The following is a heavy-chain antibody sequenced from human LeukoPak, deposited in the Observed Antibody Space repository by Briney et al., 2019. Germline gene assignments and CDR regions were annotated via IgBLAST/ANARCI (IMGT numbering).Heavy chain of an antibody. V-gene: IGHV1-8*03. CDR2: MNPNSGNT. CDR3: ARAHPCGSSTSCYHFDY. Sequence: ASVKVSCKASGYTFTSYDINWVRQATGQGLEWMGWMNPNSGNTGYAQKFQSRVTITRNTSISTAYMELSSLRSEDTAVYYCARAHPCGSSTSCYHFDYWGQGTLVTVSS. J-gene: IGHJ4*02. CDR1: GYTFTSYD. D-gene: IGHD2-2*01.